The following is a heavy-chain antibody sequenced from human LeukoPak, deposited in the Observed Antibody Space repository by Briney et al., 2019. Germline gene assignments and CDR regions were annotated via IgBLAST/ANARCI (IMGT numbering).Heavy chain of an antibody. CDR1: GYSFNSQG. Sequence: SVKVSCKASGYSFNSQGMNWLRQAPGQGLGWMGGIIPIFGTANYAQKFQGRVTITADESTSTAYMELSSLRSEDTAVYYCARLQYSSSWDRFDPWGQGTLVTVSS. D-gene: IGHD6-13*01. J-gene: IGHJ5*02. CDR3: ARLQYSSSWDRFDP. CDR2: IIPIFGTA. V-gene: IGHV1-69*13.